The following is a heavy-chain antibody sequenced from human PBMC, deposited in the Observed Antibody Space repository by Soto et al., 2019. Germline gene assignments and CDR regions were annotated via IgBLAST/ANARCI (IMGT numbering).Heavy chain of an antibody. Sequence: GESLKISCKGSGYSFTSYWIGWVRQMPGKGLEWMGIIYPGDSDTRYSPSFQGQVTISADKSISTAYLQMNSLRVEDTAVYYCTRDRGYPDSFDLWGQGTMVTVSS. CDR2: IYPGDSDT. CDR1: GYSFTSYW. CDR3: TRDRGYPDSFDL. J-gene: IGHJ3*01. V-gene: IGHV5-51*01. D-gene: IGHD3-10*01.